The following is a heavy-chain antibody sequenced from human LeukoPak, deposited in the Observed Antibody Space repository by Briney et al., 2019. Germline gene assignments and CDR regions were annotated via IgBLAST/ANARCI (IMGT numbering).Heavy chain of an antibody. CDR1: GFTFSTYA. J-gene: IGHJ4*02. Sequence: GGSLRLSCAASGFTFSTYAMSWVRQAPGKGLEWVSSISSTGAYIYYADSLKGRFTVSRDNAKNSVFLQMNSLRVEDTALYYCARESLQEQWLAHCDSWCRGTQVTVSS. D-gene: IGHD6-19*01. CDR2: ISSTGAYI. V-gene: IGHV3-21*01. CDR3: ARESLQEQWLAHCDS.